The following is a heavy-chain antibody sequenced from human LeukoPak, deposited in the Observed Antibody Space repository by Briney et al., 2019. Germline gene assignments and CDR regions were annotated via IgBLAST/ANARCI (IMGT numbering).Heavy chain of an antibody. Sequence: GGSLRLSCAASGFTFSSYAMRWVRQAPGKGLEWVSAISGSGGSTYYADSVKGRFTISRDNSKNTLYLQMNSLRAEDTAVYYCAKDVCSSTSCYLTGMDVWGQGTTVTVSS. V-gene: IGHV3-23*01. CDR2: ISGSGGST. CDR1: GFTFSSYA. J-gene: IGHJ6*02. D-gene: IGHD2-2*01. CDR3: AKDVCSSTSCYLTGMDV.